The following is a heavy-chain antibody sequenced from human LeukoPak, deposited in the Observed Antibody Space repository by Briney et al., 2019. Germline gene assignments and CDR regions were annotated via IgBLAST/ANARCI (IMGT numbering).Heavy chain of an antibody. CDR3: RADDYGGLGY. Sequence: GGSLRLSCAASGITFSNYWMHWVRQAPGKGLVWVSHIIQDGSVTFYADSVKGRFTISRDNAKNTLYLQMNSLRTEDTAVYYCRADDYGGLGYWGQGTLVTVSS. CDR2: IIQDGSVT. J-gene: IGHJ4*02. V-gene: IGHV3-74*01. CDR1: GITFSNYW. D-gene: IGHD3-16*01.